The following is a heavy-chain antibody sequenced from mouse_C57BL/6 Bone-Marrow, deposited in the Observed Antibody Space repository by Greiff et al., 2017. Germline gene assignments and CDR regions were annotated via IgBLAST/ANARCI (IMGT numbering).Heavy chain of an antibody. Sequence: QVQLQQPGAELVMPGASVKLSCKASGYTFTSYWMHWVKQRPGQGLEWIGEIDPSDSYTNYNQKFKGKSTLTVDKSSSTAYMQLISLTSEDSAVYYCARLYGNYLDYWGQGTTLTVSS. CDR1: GYTFTSYW. CDR3: ARLYGNYLDY. D-gene: IGHD2-1*01. V-gene: IGHV1-69*01. CDR2: IDPSDSYT. J-gene: IGHJ2*01.